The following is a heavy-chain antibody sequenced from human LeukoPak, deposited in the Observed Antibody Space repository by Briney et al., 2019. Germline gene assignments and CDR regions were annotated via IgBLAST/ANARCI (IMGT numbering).Heavy chain of an antibody. Sequence: GGSLRLSCAGTGFKFSDKAMHWVRQAPGKGLEWVAVISYDGSNQNYADSVKGRFTISRDNAKNSLYLQMNSLRAEDTAVYYCAELGITMIGGVWGKGTTVTISS. V-gene: IGHV3-30*18. CDR3: AELGITMIGGV. CDR1: GFKFSDKA. CDR2: ISYDGSNQ. D-gene: IGHD3-10*02. J-gene: IGHJ6*04.